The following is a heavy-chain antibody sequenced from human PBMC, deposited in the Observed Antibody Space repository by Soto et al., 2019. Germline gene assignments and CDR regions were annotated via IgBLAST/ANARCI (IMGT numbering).Heavy chain of an antibody. CDR3: ATGGAAGGFFDS. Sequence: QVQGVQSGAEVKKPGASVKVSCKASGYTFAGHYLHWVRQAPGQGLEWMGWINAYSGDTNYAQKFQGSVTMTRDTAISTAYMELNRLRSDDTAVYYCATGGAAGGFFDSWGQGALVTVSS. V-gene: IGHV1-2*02. CDR2: INAYSGDT. D-gene: IGHD3-10*01. J-gene: IGHJ4*02. CDR1: GYTFAGHY.